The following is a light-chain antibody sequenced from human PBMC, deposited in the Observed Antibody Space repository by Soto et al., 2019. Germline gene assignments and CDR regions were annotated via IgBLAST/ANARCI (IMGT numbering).Light chain of an antibody. V-gene: IGKV3-15*01. CDR2: GAS. CDR3: QQYKNWPRVT. CDR1: QSVSSN. J-gene: IGKJ3*01. Sequence: EILMTQSPATLSVSPGARATLSGRAIQSVSSNLAWYQQKPDQAPRLLIYGASTRATGTPAWFSGSGSGSGFTLTISSLQSGDFEVCYGQQYKNWPRVTFGPGTKVDIK.